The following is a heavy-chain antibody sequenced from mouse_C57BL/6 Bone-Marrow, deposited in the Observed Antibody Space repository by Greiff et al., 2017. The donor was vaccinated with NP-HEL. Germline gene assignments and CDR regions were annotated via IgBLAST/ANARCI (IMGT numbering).Heavy chain of an antibody. Sequence: VQLQQSGAELARPGASVKLSCKASGYTFTSYGISWVKQRPGQGLEWIGEIYPRSGHTYYNEKFKGKATLTADKSSSTAYMELRSLTSEDSAVYFCARRETVVGFDYWGQGTTLTVSS. V-gene: IGHV1-81*01. CDR2: IYPRSGHT. CDR1: GYTFTSYG. CDR3: ARRETVVGFDY. D-gene: IGHD1-1*01. J-gene: IGHJ2*01.